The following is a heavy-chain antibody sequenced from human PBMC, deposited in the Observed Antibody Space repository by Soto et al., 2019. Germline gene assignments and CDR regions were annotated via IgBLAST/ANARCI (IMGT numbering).Heavy chain of an antibody. CDR1: GGTFGNTA. CDR2: IVPLFGTA. J-gene: IGHJ5*02. V-gene: IGHV1-69*12. CDR3: ARDGEPGYPFWSGPLGGGRFDP. Sequence: QVQLVQSGAEVKEPGSSVNVSCKTSGGTFGNTAVTWVRQVPGQGLEWIGGIVPLFGTANYAQKFRGRVMITADESPSTAYMDLSSLRSDDTAIYYCARDGEPGYPFWSGPLGGGRFDPWGQGTLVTVSS. D-gene: IGHD3-3*01.